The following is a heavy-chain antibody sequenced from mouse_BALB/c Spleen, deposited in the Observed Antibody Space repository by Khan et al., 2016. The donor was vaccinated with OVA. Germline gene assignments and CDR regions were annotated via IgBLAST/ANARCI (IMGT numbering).Heavy chain of an antibody. CDR1: GYTFTSYT. D-gene: IGHD2-14*01. CDR2: INPSNGYT. CDR3: VREGAYHRNDGWFAY. Sequence: VQLQQSGAELARPGASVKMSCKASGYTFTSYTIHWIKLRPGQGLEWIGYINPSNGYTNYNQKFKDKATLTADKSSTTAYMQLSSLTSDDSADYYCVREGAYHRNDGWFAYWGQGTLVTVSA. V-gene: IGHV1-4*01. J-gene: IGHJ3*01.